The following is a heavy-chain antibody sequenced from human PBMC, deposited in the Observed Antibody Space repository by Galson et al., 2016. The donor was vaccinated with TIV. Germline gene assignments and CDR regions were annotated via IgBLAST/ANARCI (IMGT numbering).Heavy chain of an antibody. J-gene: IGHJ4*02. CDR3: ARGNDPGATYSLDY. Sequence: SLRLSCAAPGFTFSRHWMSWVRQAPGKGLEWVANIKQDGDYKYYVDSVKGRFTISRDNAKNTLYLQMNSLRAEDTAGYYCARGNDPGATYSLDYGGQGTLVTVSS. V-gene: IGHV3-7*03. D-gene: IGHD1-1*01. CDR2: IKQDGDYK. CDR1: GFTFSRHW.